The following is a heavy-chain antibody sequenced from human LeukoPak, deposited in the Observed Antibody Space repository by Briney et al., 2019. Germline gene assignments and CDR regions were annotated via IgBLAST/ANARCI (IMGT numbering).Heavy chain of an antibody. CDR2: IGTAGDT. J-gene: IGHJ6*02. CDR3: ARGRWLGEDYYYGMDV. D-gene: IGHD3-16*01. CDR1: GFTFSSYD. Sequence: GGSLRLSCAASGFTFSSYDMHWVRHATGKGLEWVSTIGTAGDTYYPGSVKGRFTISRENAKNSLYLQMNSLRAGDTAVYYCARGRWLGEDYYYGMDVWGQGTTVTVSS. V-gene: IGHV3-13*01.